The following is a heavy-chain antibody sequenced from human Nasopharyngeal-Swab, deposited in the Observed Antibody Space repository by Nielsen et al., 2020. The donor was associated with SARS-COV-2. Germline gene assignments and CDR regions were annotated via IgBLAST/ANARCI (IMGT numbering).Heavy chain of an antibody. J-gene: IGHJ4*02. CDR2: IYHSGST. Sequence: WIRQPPGKGLEWIGSIYHSGSTYYNPSLKSRVTMSVDTSKNQFSLKLSSVTAADTAVYYCARDSYSSGWGPEYYFDYWGQGTLVTVSS. V-gene: IGHV4-38-2*02. CDR3: ARDSYSSGWGPEYYFDY. D-gene: IGHD6-19*01.